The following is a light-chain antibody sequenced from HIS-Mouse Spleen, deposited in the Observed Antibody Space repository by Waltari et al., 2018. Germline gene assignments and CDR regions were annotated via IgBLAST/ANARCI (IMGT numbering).Light chain of an antibody. J-gene: IGLJ2*01. Sequence: SYVLTQPPSVSVAPGKTARITCGGNNIGSKSVHWYQQKPGQAPVLVVYDDSDRPSGIPERSAGSNAGNTATLTSSRVEAGDEADYYCQVWDSSSDHVVFGGGTKLTVL. CDR3: QVWDSSSDHVV. CDR2: DDS. V-gene: IGLV3-21*03. CDR1: NIGSKS.